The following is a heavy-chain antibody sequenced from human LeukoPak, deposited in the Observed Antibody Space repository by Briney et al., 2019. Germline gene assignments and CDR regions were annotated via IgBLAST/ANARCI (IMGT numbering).Heavy chain of an antibody. CDR2: IYYSGRT. D-gene: IGHD5-12*01. CDR1: GGSISSGSYY. CDR3: ARLPFNSGYEYFDY. Sequence: SETLSLTCTVSGGSISSGSYYWGWIRQPLGKGLEWIGSIYYSGRTNYNPSLKSRVTISVDTSKNQFSLKLSSVTAADTAVYSCARLPFNSGYEYFDYWGQGTLVTVSS. J-gene: IGHJ4*02. V-gene: IGHV4-39*07.